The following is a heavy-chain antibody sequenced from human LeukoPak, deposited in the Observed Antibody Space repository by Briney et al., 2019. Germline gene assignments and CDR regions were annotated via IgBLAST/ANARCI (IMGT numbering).Heavy chain of an antibody. CDR3: ARDQYY. Sequence: PGGSLRLSCAASGFTFSGSAMHWVRQASGKGLEWVANIKQDGSEKYYVDSVKGRFTISRDNAKNSLYLQMSSLRAEDTAVYYCARDQYYWGQGTLVTVSS. CDR1: GFTFSGSA. CDR2: IKQDGSEK. V-gene: IGHV3-7*01. J-gene: IGHJ4*02.